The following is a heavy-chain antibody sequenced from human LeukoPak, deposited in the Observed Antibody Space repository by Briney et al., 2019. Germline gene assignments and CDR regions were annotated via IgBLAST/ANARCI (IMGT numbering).Heavy chain of an antibody. CDR3: ARSALLWFGELSDYYMDV. CDR2: IYYSGST. D-gene: IGHD3-10*01. CDR1: GGSISSSSYY. J-gene: IGHJ6*03. Sequence: SETLSLTCTVSGGSISSSSYYWGWIRQPPGKGLEWIGSIYYSGSTYYNPSLKSRVTISVDTSKNQFSLKLSSVTAADTAVYYCARSALLWFGELSDYYMDVWGKGTTVTISS. V-gene: IGHV4-39*07.